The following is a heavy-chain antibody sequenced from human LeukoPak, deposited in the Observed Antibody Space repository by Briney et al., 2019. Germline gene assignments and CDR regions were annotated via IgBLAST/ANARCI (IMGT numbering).Heavy chain of an antibody. CDR2: ISSSSSYI. Sequence: GGSLRLSCAASGFTFSRYSMNWVRQAPGKGLEWVSSISSSSSYIYYADSVKGRFTISRDNAKNSLYLQMNSLRAEDTAVYYCARESDGYNADLDYWGQGTLVTVSS. V-gene: IGHV3-21*01. CDR3: ARESDGYNADLDY. D-gene: IGHD5-24*01. J-gene: IGHJ4*02. CDR1: GFTFSRYS.